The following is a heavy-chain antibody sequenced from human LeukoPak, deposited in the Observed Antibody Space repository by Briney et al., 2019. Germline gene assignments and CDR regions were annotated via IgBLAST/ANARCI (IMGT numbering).Heavy chain of an antibody. V-gene: IGHV3-49*04. CDR3: SRVHYYGSGSSYNARYYFDY. J-gene: IGHJ4*02. Sequence: PGGSLRLSCTTSGFNLGDYAVSWVRQAPGKGLECVAFIRRRDFGGTTQYAASVKGRFSISRDDSKSVAYLQMKNLKTEDTAVYYCSRVHYYGSGSSYNARYYFDYWGQGTLVTVSS. CDR2: IRRRDFGGTT. D-gene: IGHD3-10*01. CDR1: GFNLGDYA.